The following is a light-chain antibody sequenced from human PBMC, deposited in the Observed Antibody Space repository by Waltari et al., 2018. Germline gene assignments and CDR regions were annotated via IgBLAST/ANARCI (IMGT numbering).Light chain of an antibody. CDR2: GNS. CDR3: QSYDSSLSGSV. Sequence: QSVLTQPPSVSGAPGQRVTISCTGSSPTIGAGYDLHWYQQLPGPAPKLLIYGNSNRPSGVPDRFSGSKSGTSASLAITGLQAEDEADYYCQSYDSSLSGSVFGGGTKLTVL. J-gene: IGLJ2*01. V-gene: IGLV1-40*01. CDR1: SPTIGAGYD.